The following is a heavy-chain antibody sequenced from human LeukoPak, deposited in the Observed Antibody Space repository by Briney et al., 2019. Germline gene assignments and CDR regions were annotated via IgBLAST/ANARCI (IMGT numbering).Heavy chain of an antibody. D-gene: IGHD3-10*02. Sequence: GGSLRLSCAASGFIFSSYTMNWVRQAPGKGLEWVSSISDSSAYIYYADSMKGRVTISRDNAKNSVYLQMNSLRAEDTAVYYCAELGITMIGGVWGKGTTVTISS. CDR2: ISDSSAYI. V-gene: IGHV3-21*01. CDR3: AELGITMIGGV. CDR1: GFIFSSYT. J-gene: IGHJ6*04.